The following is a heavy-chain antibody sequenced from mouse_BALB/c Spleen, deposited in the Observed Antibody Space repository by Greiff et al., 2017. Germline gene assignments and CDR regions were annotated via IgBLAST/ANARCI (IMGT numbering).Heavy chain of an antibody. D-gene: IGHD1-2*01. CDR2: INPGSGGT. CDR3: ARSTATWYFDV. V-gene: IGHV1-54*01. Sequence: QVQLQQSGAELVRPGTSVKVSCKASGYAFTNYLIEWVKQRPGQGLEWIGVINPGSGGTNYNEKFKGKATLTADKSSSTAYMQLSSLTSDDSAVYFCARSTATWYFDVWGAGTTGTVAS. J-gene: IGHJ1*01. CDR1: GYAFTNYL.